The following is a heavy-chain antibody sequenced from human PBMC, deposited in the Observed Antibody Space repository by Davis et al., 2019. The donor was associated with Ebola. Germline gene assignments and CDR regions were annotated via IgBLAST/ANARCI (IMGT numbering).Heavy chain of an antibody. CDR3: ANLRGVDY. V-gene: IGHV3-73*01. Sequence: GGSLRLSCAASGFTFSGSAMHWVRQASGKGLEWVGRIRSKANSYATAYAASVKGRFTISRDDSKNTAYLQMNSLKTEDTAVYYCANLRGVDYWGQGTLVTVSS. CDR1: GFTFSGSA. J-gene: IGHJ4*02. D-gene: IGHD1-14*01. CDR2: IRSKANSYAT.